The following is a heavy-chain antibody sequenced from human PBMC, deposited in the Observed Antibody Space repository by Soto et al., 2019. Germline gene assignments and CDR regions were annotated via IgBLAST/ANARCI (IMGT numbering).Heavy chain of an antibody. D-gene: IGHD3-3*01. Sequence: ASVKVSCKASGYTFTSYGISWVRQAPGQGLEWMGWISAYNGYPNYAQELQGRVTMTTETSTSTAYIELSSLRSEDTALYYCARDRVPYYGFWRGYYGASLHYYGMDVWGQGTTVTVSS. CDR1: GYTFTSYG. J-gene: IGHJ6*02. CDR2: ISAYNGYP. V-gene: IGHV1-18*04. CDR3: ARDRVPYYGFWRGYYGASLHYYGMDV.